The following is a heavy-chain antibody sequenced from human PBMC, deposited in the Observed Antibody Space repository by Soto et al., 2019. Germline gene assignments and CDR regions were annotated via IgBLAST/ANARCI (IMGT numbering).Heavy chain of an antibody. D-gene: IGHD3-22*01. Sequence: EVQLVESGGGLVKPGGSLRLSCAASGFTFSSYSMNWVRQAPGKGLEWVSSISSSSSYIYYADSVKGRFTISRDNAKNSLYLQMYSLRAEDTAVYYCARHTMIVVLDAFDIWGQGTMVTVSS. J-gene: IGHJ3*02. V-gene: IGHV3-21*01. CDR1: GFTFSSYS. CDR2: ISSSSSYI. CDR3: ARHTMIVVLDAFDI.